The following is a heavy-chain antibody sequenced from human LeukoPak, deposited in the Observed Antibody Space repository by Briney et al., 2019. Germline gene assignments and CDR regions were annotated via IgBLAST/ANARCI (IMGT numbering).Heavy chain of an antibody. J-gene: IGHJ4*02. V-gene: IGHV3-30*04. Sequence: PGGSLRLSCAASGFTFSSYAMHWVRQAPGKGLEWVAVISYDGSNKYYADSVKGRFTISRDNSKNTLYLQMNSLRAEDTAVYYCARDGRVVVINGIGYWGQGTLVTVSS. CDR3: ARDGRVVVINGIGY. D-gene: IGHD3-22*01. CDR2: ISYDGSNK. CDR1: GFTFSSYA.